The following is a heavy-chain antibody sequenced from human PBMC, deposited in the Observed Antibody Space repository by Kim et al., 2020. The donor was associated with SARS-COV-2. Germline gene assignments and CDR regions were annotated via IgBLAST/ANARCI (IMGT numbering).Heavy chain of an antibody. J-gene: IGHJ4*02. Sequence: GGSLRLSCAASGFTFSDYYMSWIRQAPGKGLEWVSYISSSSSYTNYADSVKGRFTISRDNAKNSLYLQMNSLRAEDTAVYYCARGGFAYYYGSGPGVYWGQGTLVTVSS. D-gene: IGHD3-10*01. V-gene: IGHV3-11*05. CDR3: ARGGFAYYYGSGPGVY. CDR2: ISSSSSYT. CDR1: GFTFSDYY.